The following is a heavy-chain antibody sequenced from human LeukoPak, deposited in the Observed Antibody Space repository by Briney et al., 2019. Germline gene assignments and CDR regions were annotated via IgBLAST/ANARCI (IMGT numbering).Heavy chain of an antibody. Sequence: SETLSLTCTVSGGSISSSSYYWGWIRQPPGKGLEWIESIYYSGITYYNPSLKSRVTISVDTSKNQFSLKLSSVTAADTAVYYCARPSTMSGIDYWGQGTLVTVSS. CDR1: GGSISSSSYY. V-gene: IGHV4-39*01. CDR3: ARPSTMSGIDY. CDR2: IYYSGIT. J-gene: IGHJ4*02. D-gene: IGHD3-22*01.